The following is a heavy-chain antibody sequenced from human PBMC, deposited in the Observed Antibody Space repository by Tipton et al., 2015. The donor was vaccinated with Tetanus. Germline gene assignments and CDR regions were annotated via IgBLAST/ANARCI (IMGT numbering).Heavy chain of an antibody. Sequence: TLSLTCTVSGGSINSGGYYWSWIRQHPGKGLEWIGYIYYSGSTYYNPSLKSRVTISVDTSKNQFSLKLSSVTAGDTAVDYCGRERGNFAGGAGFGHRGQGTLVPVSS. CDR2: IYYSGST. V-gene: IGHV4-31*03. CDR1: GGSINSGGYY. D-gene: IGHD3-16*01. CDR3: GRERGNFAGGAGFGH. J-gene: IGHJ4*02.